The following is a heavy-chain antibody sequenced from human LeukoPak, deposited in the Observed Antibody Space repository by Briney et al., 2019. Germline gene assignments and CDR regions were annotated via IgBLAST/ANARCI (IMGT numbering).Heavy chain of an antibody. Sequence: SETLSLTCVVSGYLLSSGYSWGWIRQPPGKGLEWIGSIYHSGSTHYNPSLKSRVTISIDTSKNQFSLNLSSVTAADTAVYYCARAGSSGYYYFQHWGQGTLVTVSS. V-gene: IGHV4-38-2*01. CDR1: GYLLSSGYS. CDR3: ARAGSSGYYYFQH. CDR2: IYHSGST. D-gene: IGHD3-22*01. J-gene: IGHJ1*01.